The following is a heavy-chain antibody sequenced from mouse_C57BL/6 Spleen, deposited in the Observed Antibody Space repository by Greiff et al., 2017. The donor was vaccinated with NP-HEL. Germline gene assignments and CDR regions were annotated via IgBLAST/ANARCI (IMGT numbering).Heavy chain of an antibody. D-gene: IGHD2-3*01. V-gene: IGHV1-26*01. J-gene: IGHJ2*01. CDR3: AAGYYVGELDY. CDR2: INPNNGGT. CDR1: GYTFTDYY. Sequence: EVQLQQSGPELVKPGASVKISCKASGYTFTDYYMNWVKQSHGKSLEWIGDINPNNGGTSYNQKFKGKATLTVDKSSSTAYMELRSLTSEDSAVYYCAAGYYVGELDYWGQGTTLTVSS.